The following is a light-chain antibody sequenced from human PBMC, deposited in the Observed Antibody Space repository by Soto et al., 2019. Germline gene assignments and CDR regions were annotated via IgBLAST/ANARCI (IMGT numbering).Light chain of an antibody. Sequence: DVQMTQSPSSLSASVGDRVIITCKANQSIANFLNWFQHKPGEAPKLLISDASHLELGVPSRFSGSRSGTDFVLDISNLQSEDVATYFCQQYEDLPLPSGGGTKVDI. J-gene: IGKJ4*01. CDR2: DAS. V-gene: IGKV1-33*01. CDR3: QQYEDLPLP. CDR1: QSIANF.